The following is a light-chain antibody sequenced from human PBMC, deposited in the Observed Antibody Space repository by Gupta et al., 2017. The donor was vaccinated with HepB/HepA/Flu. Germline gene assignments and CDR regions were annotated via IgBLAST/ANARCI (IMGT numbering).Light chain of an antibody. CDR2: GAS. J-gene: IGKJ2*01. CDR3: QHYSYWPYYT. CDR1: QSVSTN. V-gene: IGKV3-15*01. Sequence: EIVMTQSPATLSVSPGERATLSCRASQSVSTNLAWYQQQPGQTPRLLIYGASTRATGIPARFSGSGSGTEFTLTIINLQFEDCGVYYCQHYSYWPYYTVGQGTKLEIK.